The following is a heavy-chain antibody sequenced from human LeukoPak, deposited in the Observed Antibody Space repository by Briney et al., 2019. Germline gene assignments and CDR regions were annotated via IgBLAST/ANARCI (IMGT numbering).Heavy chain of an antibody. D-gene: IGHD6-13*01. V-gene: IGHV4-38-2*01. J-gene: IGHJ4*02. CDR3: ARNSSWYFDY. Sequence: PSETLSLTCAVSGYSIRSDYYWGWIRHPPGKGLEWIGSIYQSGSTHYNPSLKSRVTISIDTSKNQFSLKLSSMTAADTAVYYCARNSSWYFDYWGQGTLVTVSS. CDR1: GYSIRSDYY. CDR2: IYQSGST.